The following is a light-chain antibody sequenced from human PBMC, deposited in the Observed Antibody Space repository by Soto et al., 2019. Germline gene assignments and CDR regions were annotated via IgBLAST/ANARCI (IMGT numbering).Light chain of an antibody. J-gene: IGLJ1*01. Sequence: QSALTQPASVSGSPGQSITISCTGTSSDVGGYNYVSWYQQYPGKAPTLMIYKVTNRPSGVSNRFSGSKSGNTASLTIFGLQADDEADYYCSSYTSSSTYVFGLGTKVTVL. CDR3: SSYTSSSTYV. CDR1: SSDVGGYNY. V-gene: IGLV2-14*01. CDR2: KVT.